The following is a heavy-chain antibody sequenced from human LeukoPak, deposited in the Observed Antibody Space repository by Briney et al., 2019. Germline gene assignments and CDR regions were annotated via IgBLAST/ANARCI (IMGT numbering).Heavy chain of an antibody. CDR1: GYTFTDYY. D-gene: IGHD5-24*01. CDR2: IIPIFVTA. CDR3: ARVRERWLQSFAFDI. Sequence: ASVKVSRKASGYTFTDYYIHWVRPAPGQGREWMGGIIPIFVTANYAQKFQGRVTITADESTSTAYMELSSLRSEDTAVYYCARVRERWLQSFAFDIWGQGTMATVSS. J-gene: IGHJ3*02. V-gene: IGHV1-69*13.